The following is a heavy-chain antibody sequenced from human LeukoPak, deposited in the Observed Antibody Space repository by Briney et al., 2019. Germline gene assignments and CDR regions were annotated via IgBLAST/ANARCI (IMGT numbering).Heavy chain of an antibody. D-gene: IGHD1-14*01. V-gene: IGHV3-74*01. CDR2: INGGGSVT. J-gene: IGHJ4*02. CDR1: GFTFSTYW. Sequence: GGSLRLSCAASGFTFSTYWMHWVRQAPGRGLVWVSGINGGGSVTNYADSVKGRFTISRDNAKNTVYLQMNSLRVEDTAVYYCTSLAKPLDHWGQGTLVTVSS. CDR3: TSLAKPLDH.